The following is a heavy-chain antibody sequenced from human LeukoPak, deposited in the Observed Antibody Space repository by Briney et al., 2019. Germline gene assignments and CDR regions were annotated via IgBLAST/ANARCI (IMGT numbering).Heavy chain of an antibody. J-gene: IGHJ3*02. D-gene: IGHD1-26*01. CDR3: ARAITRGADAFDI. CDR1: GGTFSSYA. Sequence: SVKVSCKASGGTFSSYAISWVRQAPGQGLEWMGGIIPIFGTANYAQKFQGRVTITADESTSTAYMELSSLRSEDTAVYYCARAITRGADAFDIWGQGTMVTVSS. CDR2: IIPIFGTA. V-gene: IGHV1-69*01.